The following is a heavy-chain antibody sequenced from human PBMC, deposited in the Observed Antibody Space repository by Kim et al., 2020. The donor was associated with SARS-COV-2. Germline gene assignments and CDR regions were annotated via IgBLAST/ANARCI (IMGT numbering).Heavy chain of an antibody. CDR3: ARLGLTYS. V-gene: IGHV4-39*01. Sequence: SETLSLTCTVSGVSIISNAYYWAWIRQPPGKGLEWIGTVYYSGSTYYNSSLEGRVTISADTSRNQYFLKLRSVTAADTALYYCARLGLTYSWGQGTLVTVSS. J-gene: IGHJ5*02. CDR2: VYYSGST. CDR1: GVSIISNAYY. D-gene: IGHD3-9*01.